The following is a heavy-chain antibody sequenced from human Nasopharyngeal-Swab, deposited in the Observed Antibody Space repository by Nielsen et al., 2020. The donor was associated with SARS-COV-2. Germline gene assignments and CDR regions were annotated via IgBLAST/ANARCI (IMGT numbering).Heavy chain of an antibody. Sequence: ASVKVSCKASGYTFTSYDINWVRQAPGHGLEGLGGTQLNNAKTVYAQKFQGRVTMTWNTSITTAYMRLSGLRSDDTAVYYCARMMAGYDGYLQNWGQGTLVTVSS. V-gene: IGHV1-8*01. CDR1: GYTFTSYD. CDR2: TQLNNAKT. J-gene: IGHJ1*01. D-gene: IGHD2-2*03. CDR3: ARMMAGYDGYLQN.